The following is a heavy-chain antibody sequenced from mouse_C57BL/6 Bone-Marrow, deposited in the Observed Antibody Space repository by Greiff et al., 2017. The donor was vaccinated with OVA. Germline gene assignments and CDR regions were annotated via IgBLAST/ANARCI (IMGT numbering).Heavy chain of an antibody. CDR3: ARWYCFDY. CDR1: GYTFTDYY. J-gene: IGHJ2*01. Sequence: VQLQQSGPELVKPGASVKISCKASGYTFTDYYMNWVEQSHGKSLEWIGDINPNNGGTSYNQKFKGKATLTVDKSSSTAYMELRSLTSEDSAVYYCARWYCFDYWGQGTTLTVSS. V-gene: IGHV1-26*01. CDR2: INPNNGGT.